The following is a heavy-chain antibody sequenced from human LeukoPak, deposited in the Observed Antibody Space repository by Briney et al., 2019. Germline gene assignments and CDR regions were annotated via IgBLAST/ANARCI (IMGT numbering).Heavy chain of an antibody. J-gene: IGHJ4*02. Sequence: PSETLSLTCTVSGGSISSYYWSWIRQPPGKGLEWIGYIYYSGSTNYNPSLKSRVTISVDTSKNQFSLKLSSVTAADTAVYYCARERHGDSDYWGQGTLVTVSS. CDR2: IYYSGST. D-gene: IGHD4-17*01. CDR3: ARERHGDSDY. CDR1: GGSISSYY. V-gene: IGHV4-59*01.